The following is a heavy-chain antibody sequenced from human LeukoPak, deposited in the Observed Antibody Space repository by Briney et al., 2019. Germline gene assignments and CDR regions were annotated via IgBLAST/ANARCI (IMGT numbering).Heavy chain of an antibody. J-gene: IGHJ6*02. CDR1: GFTFSSYA. V-gene: IGHV3-30*04. Sequence: GGSLRLSCAASGFTFSSYAMHWVRQAPGKGLEWVAVISYDGSNKYYADSVKGRFTISRDNSKNTLYLQMNSLRAEDTAVYYCARDLRFQLWPSYYYGMDVWGPGTTVTVSS. D-gene: IGHD5-18*01. CDR2: ISYDGSNK. CDR3: ARDLRFQLWPSYYYGMDV.